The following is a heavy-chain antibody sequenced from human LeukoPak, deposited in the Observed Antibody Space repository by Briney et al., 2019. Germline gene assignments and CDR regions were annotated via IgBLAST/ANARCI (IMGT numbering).Heavy chain of an antibody. D-gene: IGHD6-6*01. J-gene: IGHJ5*02. CDR3: ARGSHRIEYRRSAAFDP. V-gene: IGHV3-7*01. CDR1: GFTFSSYA. CDR2: IIEGGDVK. Sequence: GGSLRLSCAASGFTFSSYAMSWVRQAPGKGLAWVANIIEGGDVKYYADSVKGRFIISRDNTKNSLYLQMTSLRAGDTAVYYCARGSHRIEYRRSAAFDPWGQGTLVTVSS.